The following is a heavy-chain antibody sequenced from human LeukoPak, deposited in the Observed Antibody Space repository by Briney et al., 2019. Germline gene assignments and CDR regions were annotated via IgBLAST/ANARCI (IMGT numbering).Heavy chain of an antibody. D-gene: IGHD3-10*01. CDR3: ARDPGEWFGDRPTHFDY. CDR2: IYSSGST. V-gene: IGHV4-4*07. J-gene: IGHJ4*02. Sequence: SETLSLTCTVSGGSISTYYWSWIRQPAGKGLEWIGRIYSSGSTNYNPSLESRVTMSVDTSKNQFSLNLTSVTAADTAVYYCARDPGEWFGDRPTHFDYWGQGTLVTVSS. CDR1: GGSISTYY.